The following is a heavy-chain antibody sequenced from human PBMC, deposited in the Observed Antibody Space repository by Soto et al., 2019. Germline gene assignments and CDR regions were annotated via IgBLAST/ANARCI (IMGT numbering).Heavy chain of an antibody. CDR3: ARAGCSGGSCYSSYYYGMDV. J-gene: IGHJ6*02. CDR1: VGSISIYY. V-gene: IGHV4-4*07. D-gene: IGHD2-15*01. Sequence: SETLALSCTFSVGSISIYYWGWIRQPAGKGLDWIGRIYTSGSTNYNPSLKSRVTMSVDTSKNQFSLKLSSVTAADTAVYYCARAGCSGGSCYSSYYYGMDVWGQGTTVTVSS. CDR2: IYTSGST.